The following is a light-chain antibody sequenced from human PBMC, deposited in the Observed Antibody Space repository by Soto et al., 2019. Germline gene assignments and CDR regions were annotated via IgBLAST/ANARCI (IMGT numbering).Light chain of an antibody. CDR2: SAS. V-gene: IGKV3-20*01. CDR1: QSVSSNY. CDR3: QQYGYSPRT. J-gene: IGKJ1*01. Sequence: EIVFTQAPGTLSFSPGERATLSCRASQSVSSNYLAWYQLKPGQAPRLLIYSASSRATGIPDRFSGSGSGTDFTLTISSLDPEDFAVYFCQQYGYSPRTLGQGTKVDIK.